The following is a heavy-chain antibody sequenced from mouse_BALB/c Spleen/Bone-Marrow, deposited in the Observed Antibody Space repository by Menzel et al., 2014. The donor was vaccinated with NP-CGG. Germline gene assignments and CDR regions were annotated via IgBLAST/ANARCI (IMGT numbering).Heavy chain of an antibody. J-gene: IGHJ2*01. Sequence: VQLQQPGAKLVKPGASVKLSCTASGFNIKDTYMHWVKQRPEQGLEWIGRIDPANGNTKYDPKFQGKATITADTSSNTAYLQLSSLTSEDTAVYYCARYRLGTYFDYWGQGTTLTVSS. D-gene: IGHD1-2*01. CDR3: ARYRLGTYFDY. CDR2: IDPANGNT. CDR1: GFNIKDTY. V-gene: IGHV14-3*02.